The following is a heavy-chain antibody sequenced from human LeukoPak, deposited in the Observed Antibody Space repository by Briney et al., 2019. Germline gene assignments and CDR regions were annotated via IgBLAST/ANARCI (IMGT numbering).Heavy chain of an antibody. CDR3: ARAPSEIGGYYPEYFRH. CDR2: IKSDGRT. D-gene: IGHD3-22*01. CDR1: GSTFSNYW. J-gene: IGHJ1*01. V-gene: IGHV3-74*01. Sequence: PGGSLRLSCAAAGSTFSNYWMHWVRQAPGKGLVWVSRIKSDGRTNYADSVKGRLTISRDNAKNTVSLQMNSLRAEDTGVYYCARAPSEIGGYYPEYFRHWGPGTLVTVSS.